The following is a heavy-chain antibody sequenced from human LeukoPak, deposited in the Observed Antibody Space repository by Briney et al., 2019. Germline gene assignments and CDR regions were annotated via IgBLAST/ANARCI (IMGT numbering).Heavy chain of an antibody. CDR1: GGSISSGSYY. CDR3: ARDGYSYGSDY. J-gene: IGHJ4*02. D-gene: IGHD5-18*01. CDR2: IYTSGST. V-gene: IGHV4-61*02. Sequence: TLSLTCTVSGGSISSGSYYWSWIRQPAGKGLEWIGRIYTSGSTNYNPSLKSRVTISVDTSKNQFSLKLSSVTAADTAVYYCARDGYSYGSDYWGQGTLVTVSS.